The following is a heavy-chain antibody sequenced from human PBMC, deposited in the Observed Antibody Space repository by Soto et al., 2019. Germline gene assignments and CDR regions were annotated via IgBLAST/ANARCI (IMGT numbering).Heavy chain of an antibody. J-gene: IGHJ4*02. D-gene: IGHD1-1*01. CDR3: VRGPYNYNSRYFDY. CDR1: GVPFRVHF. Sequence: PSEHLCLTGTVSGVPFRVHFGTCIRPPPGKGLEWLAEINHSGITNYNPSVESRVSMSVDTSKNQFSLRLYSVTAADTAVYYCVRGPYNYNSRYFDYWGQGNRVTVSS. CDR2: INHSGIT. V-gene: IGHV4-34*01.